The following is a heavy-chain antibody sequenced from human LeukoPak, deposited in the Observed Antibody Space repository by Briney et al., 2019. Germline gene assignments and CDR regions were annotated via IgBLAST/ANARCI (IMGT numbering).Heavy chain of an antibody. CDR1: GFTFSDYY. D-gene: IGHD3-10*01. Sequence: GGSLRLSCAASGFTFSDYYMSWIRQAPGKGLEWVSYISSSGSTIYYADSVKGRFTISRDNAKSSLYLQMNSLRAEDTAVYYCARDWDYGSGSYYNGYFDHWGQGTLVTVSS. V-gene: IGHV3-11*01. CDR2: ISSSGSTI. CDR3: ARDWDYGSGSYYNGYFDH. J-gene: IGHJ4*02.